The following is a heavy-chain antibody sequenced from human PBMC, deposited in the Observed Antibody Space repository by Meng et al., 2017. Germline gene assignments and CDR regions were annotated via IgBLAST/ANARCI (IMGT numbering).Heavy chain of an antibody. CDR2: INSDGSST. CDR1: GFTFSSYW. D-gene: IGHD2/OR15-2a*01. V-gene: IGHV3-74*01. CDR3: ARGLSTTYWYFDL. J-gene: IGHJ2*01. Sequence: EGQVVESGGGLVQPGGSLRLSCAASGFTFSSYWMHWVRQAPGKGLVWVSRINSDGSSTSYADSVKGRFTISRDNSKNTLYLQMNSLRAEDTAVYYCARGLSTTYWYFDLWGRGTLVTVSS.